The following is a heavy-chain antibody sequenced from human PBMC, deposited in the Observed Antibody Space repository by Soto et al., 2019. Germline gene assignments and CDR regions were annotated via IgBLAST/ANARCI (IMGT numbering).Heavy chain of an antibody. V-gene: IGHV1-24*01. CDR3: ATALIQCNRSWFDP. D-gene: IGHD2-21*01. J-gene: IGHJ5*02. CDR2: FDPEDGET. Sequence: ASVKVSCKVSGYTLTELSMHWVRQAPGKGLEWMGGFDPEDGETIYAQKSQGRVTMTEDTSTDTAYMELSSLRSEDTAVYYCATALIQCNRSWFDPWGQGTLVTVSS. CDR1: GYTLTELS.